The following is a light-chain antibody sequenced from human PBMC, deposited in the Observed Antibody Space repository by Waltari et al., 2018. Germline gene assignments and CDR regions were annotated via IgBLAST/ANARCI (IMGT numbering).Light chain of an antibody. CDR2: LTH. CDR3: SAYTSNSNLV. V-gene: IGLV1-47*01. CDR1: ISNIGTHY. Sequence: QSVLTQPPSASGTPGQSVTISCSGSISNIGTHYVYWYQQLPGTAPKLLIYLTHQRPSGVPDRFSASKSGTSASLTISGLQAEDEADYYCSAYTSNSNLVFGPGTKVTVL. J-gene: IGLJ1*01.